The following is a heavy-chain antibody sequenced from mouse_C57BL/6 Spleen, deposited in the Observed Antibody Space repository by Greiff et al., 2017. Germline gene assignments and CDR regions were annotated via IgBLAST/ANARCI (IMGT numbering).Heavy chain of an antibody. Sequence: EVQLQQSGPVLVKPGASVKMSCKASGYTFTDYYMNWVKQSHGKSLEWIGVINPYNGGTSYNQKFKGKAALTVDKSSSPASMELNMLSAEVSAVYDCARKGATSLYYAMDYWGQGTSVTVSS. D-gene: IGHD3-1*01. CDR3: ARKGATSLYYAMDY. J-gene: IGHJ4*01. CDR2: INPYNGGT. CDR1: GYTFTDYY. V-gene: IGHV1-19*01.